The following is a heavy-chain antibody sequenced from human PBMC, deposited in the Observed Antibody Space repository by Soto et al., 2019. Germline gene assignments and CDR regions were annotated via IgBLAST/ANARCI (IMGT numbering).Heavy chain of an antibody. D-gene: IGHD1-26*01. V-gene: IGHV3-23*01. Sequence: EVQLLESGGGLVQPGGSLRLSCAASGFTFSSYAMSWVRQAPGKGLEWVSAISGSGGSTYYADSVKGRFTISRDNSKNTLYLQMNSLKTEDTAVYYCTTDRWELARFDYWGQGTLVTVSS. J-gene: IGHJ4*02. CDR2: ISGSGGST. CDR1: GFTFSSYA. CDR3: TTDRWELARFDY.